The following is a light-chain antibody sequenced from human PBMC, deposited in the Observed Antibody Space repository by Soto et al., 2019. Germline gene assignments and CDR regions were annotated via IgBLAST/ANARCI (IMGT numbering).Light chain of an antibody. V-gene: IGLV1-40*01. Sequence: QSVLTQPPSVSGAPGQRITISCTGSSSNIRAGYDVHWYQQLPGTAPKLLIYANTNRPSGVPGRFSGSKSGASASLAITGLQAEDEADYYCQSYDSSLSASVFGTGTKLTVL. J-gene: IGLJ2*01. CDR2: ANT. CDR3: QSYDSSLSASV. CDR1: SSNIRAGYD.